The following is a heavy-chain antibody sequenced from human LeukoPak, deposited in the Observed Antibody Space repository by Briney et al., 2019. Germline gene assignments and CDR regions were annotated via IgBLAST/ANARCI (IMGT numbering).Heavy chain of an antibody. CDR2: ICHSGST. CDR1: NYSISSGYY. Sequence: PSETLSLTCAVSNYSISSGYYWGWIRQPPGKGLEWIGSICHSGSTYYNPSLKSRVTLSVDTSKNQFSLKLSSVTAADTAVYYCARVYSTGWRFFDYWGQGTLVTVSS. CDR3: ARVYSTGWRFFDY. J-gene: IGHJ4*02. V-gene: IGHV4-38-2*01. D-gene: IGHD6-19*01.